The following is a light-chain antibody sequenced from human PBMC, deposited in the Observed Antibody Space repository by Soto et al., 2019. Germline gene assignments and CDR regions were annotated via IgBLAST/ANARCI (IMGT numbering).Light chain of an antibody. J-gene: IGKJ2*01. CDR1: QSVGSNY. V-gene: IGKV3-20*01. CDR3: YQYDISPYT. Sequence: DIVLTQSPGTLSLSPGDRATLSCRASQSVGSNYLTWYQQNPGQAPRLLISATSSRATGIPDRFSGSGSVTHFTLNISRLEAEDFAVYYCYQYDISPYTFCQGTPLEIK. CDR2: ATS.